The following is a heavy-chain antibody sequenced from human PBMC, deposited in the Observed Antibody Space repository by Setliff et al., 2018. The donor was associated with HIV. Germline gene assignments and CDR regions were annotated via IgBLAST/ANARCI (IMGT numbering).Heavy chain of an antibody. J-gene: IGHJ3*01. Sequence: ASVKVSCKASGYTFTDYYIHWVRQAPGQGLEWMGRINPNSGGTNYAQKFQGRVTMTRDGSISTAHMELSRLRSDDTAVYYCATKVYCTNGVCLDAFDVWGQGTMVTVSS. CDR1: GYTFTDYY. V-gene: IGHV1-2*06. CDR3: ATKVYCTNGVCLDAFDV. D-gene: IGHD2-8*01. CDR2: INPNSGGT.